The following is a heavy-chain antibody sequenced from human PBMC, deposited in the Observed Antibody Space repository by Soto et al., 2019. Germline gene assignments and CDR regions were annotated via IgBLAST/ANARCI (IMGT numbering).Heavy chain of an antibody. Sequence: GASVKVSCKASGYTFTGYYMHWVRQAPGQGLEWMGWINPNSGGTNYAQKFQGWVTMTRDTSISTAYMELSRLRSDDTAVYYCARSGYSSSWYLYYFDYWGQGTLVTVSS. D-gene: IGHD6-13*01. CDR1: GYTFTGYY. CDR3: ARSGYSSSWYLYYFDY. CDR2: INPNSGGT. J-gene: IGHJ4*02. V-gene: IGHV1-2*04.